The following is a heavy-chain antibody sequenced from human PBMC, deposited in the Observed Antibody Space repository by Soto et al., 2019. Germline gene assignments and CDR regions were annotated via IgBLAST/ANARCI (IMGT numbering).Heavy chain of an antibody. CDR2: INSDGSST. CDR1: GFTVSSDW. V-gene: IGHV3-74*01. D-gene: IGHD1-1*01. CDR3: VRGGYMHACDI. J-gene: IGHJ3*02. Sequence: GGSLRLSCAASGFTVSSDWMHWVRQAPGKGLVWVSRINSDGSSTNYAEAVKGRFTFSRDNAKNTLYLQMNSLRAEDTAVYYCVRGGYMHACDIWGQGTMVTVSS.